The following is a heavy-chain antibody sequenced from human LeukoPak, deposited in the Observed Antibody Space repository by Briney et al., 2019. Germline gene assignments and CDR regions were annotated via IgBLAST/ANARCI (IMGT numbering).Heavy chain of an antibody. J-gene: IGHJ4*02. Sequence: GGSLRLSCAASGFTFSSYAMSWVRQAPGKGLGWVSAISGSGGSTYYADSVKGRFTISRDNSKNTLYLQMNSLRAEDTAVYYCAKDLHYYGSGSYLFFDYWGQGTLVTVSS. CDR1: GFTFSSYA. D-gene: IGHD3-10*01. CDR3: AKDLHYYGSGSYLFFDY. V-gene: IGHV3-23*01. CDR2: ISGSGGST.